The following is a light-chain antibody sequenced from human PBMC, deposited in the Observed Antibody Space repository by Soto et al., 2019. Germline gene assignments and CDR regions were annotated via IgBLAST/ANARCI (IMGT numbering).Light chain of an antibody. J-gene: IGKJ3*01. V-gene: IGKV1-27*01. CDR1: QGMRNF. CDR3: QKYSSVPV. CDR2: AAS. Sequence: DIQMTQSPTSLSASVGDRVTITCRASQGMRNFVAWYQQKPGKAPKLLRYAASTLQSGAPSRFSGSGYGTDVTLTINSLQPEDVATWSCQKYSSVPVFGPGTKVEIK.